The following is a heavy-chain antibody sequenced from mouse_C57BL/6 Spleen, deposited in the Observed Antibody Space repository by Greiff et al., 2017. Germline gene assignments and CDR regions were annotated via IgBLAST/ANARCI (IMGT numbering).Heavy chain of an antibody. D-gene: IGHD2-3*01. CDR3: ARTDGYYSFGY. V-gene: IGHV1-64*01. CDR1: GYTFTSYW. Sequence: VQLQQSGAELVKPGASVKLSCKASGYTFTSYWMHWVKQRPGQGLEWIGMIHPNSGSTNYNEKFKSKATLTVDKSSSTAYMQLSSLTSEDSAVYYCARTDGYYSFGYWGQGTTLTVSS. J-gene: IGHJ2*01. CDR2: IHPNSGST.